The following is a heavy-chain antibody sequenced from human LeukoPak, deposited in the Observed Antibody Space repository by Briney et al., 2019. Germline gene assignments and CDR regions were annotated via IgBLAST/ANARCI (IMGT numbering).Heavy chain of an antibody. CDR3: ARDHCTSSGCYEYYYYGVDV. J-gene: IGHJ6*02. CDR2: INPNNGGN. Sequence: ASVKVSCKASGYTFTAYYIQWLRKAPGQGLEWMGWINPNNGGNNYAQKFQGRVTMTRDTSVSTAYMELSRLRSDDTAVYYCARDHCTSSGCYEYYYYGVDVWGQGTTVTVSS. D-gene: IGHD2-2*01. V-gene: IGHV1-2*02. CDR1: GYTFTAYY.